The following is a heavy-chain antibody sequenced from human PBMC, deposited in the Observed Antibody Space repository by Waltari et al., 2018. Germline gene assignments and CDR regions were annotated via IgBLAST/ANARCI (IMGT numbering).Heavy chain of an antibody. CDR2: IYYSGST. CDR3: ARHLHSGYTFDY. CDR1: GGSISSYY. J-gene: IGHJ4*02. Sequence: QVQLQESGPGLVKPSETLSLTCTVSGGSISSYYWSWIRQPPGKGLEWIGYIYYSGSTNYNPSLKSRVTISVDTSKNQFSLKLSSVTAADTAVYYSARHLHSGYTFDYWGQGTLVTVSS. V-gene: IGHV4-59*08. D-gene: IGHD3-22*01.